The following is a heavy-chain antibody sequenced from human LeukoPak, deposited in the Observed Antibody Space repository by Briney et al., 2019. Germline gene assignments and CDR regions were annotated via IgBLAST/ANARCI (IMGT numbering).Heavy chain of an antibody. CDR1: GFTFSSYW. J-gene: IGHJ6*02. V-gene: IGHV3-7*03. Sequence: GGSLRLSCAASGFTFSSYWMNWARQAPGKGXEWVASINHNGXXXXXXXXXXGXFTXSXDNAKNSLYLQMSNLRAEDTAVYFCARGGGLDVWGQGATVTVSS. CDR3: ARGGGLDV. CDR2: INHNGXXX. D-gene: IGHD3-16*01.